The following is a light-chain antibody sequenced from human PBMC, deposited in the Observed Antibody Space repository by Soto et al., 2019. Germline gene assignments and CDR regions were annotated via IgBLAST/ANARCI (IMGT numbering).Light chain of an antibody. CDR2: EVS. J-gene: IGLJ1*01. V-gene: IGLV2-14*01. Sequence: QSVLTQPASVSGSPGQSITISCTGTSSDVGSYNYVSWYQQHPGKAPNLMIYEVSHRPSGVSNRFSGSKSGNTASLTISGLQADDEADYYCSSYTTNSTYVFGTGTKVTVL. CDR3: SSYTTNSTYV. CDR1: SSDVGSYNY.